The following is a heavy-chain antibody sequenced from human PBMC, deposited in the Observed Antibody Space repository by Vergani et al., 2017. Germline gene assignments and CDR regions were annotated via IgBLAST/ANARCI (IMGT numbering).Heavy chain of an antibody. CDR3: ARAGAARYASWFDP. D-gene: IGHD6-6*01. J-gene: IGHJ5*02. Sequence: EVQLVESGGVVVQPGGSLRLSCAASGFTFDDYAMHWVRQAPGKGLEWVSLISWDGGSTYYADSVKGRFTISRDNAKNSLYLQMNSLRAEDTAVYYCARAGAARYASWFDPWGQGTLVTVSS. CDR1: GFTFDDYA. CDR2: ISWDGGST. V-gene: IGHV3-43D*03.